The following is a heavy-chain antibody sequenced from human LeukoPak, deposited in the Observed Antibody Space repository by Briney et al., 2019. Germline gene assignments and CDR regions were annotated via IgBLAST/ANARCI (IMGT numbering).Heavy chain of an antibody. Sequence: ASVKVSCKASGYTFTSYDINWVRQATGQGLEWMGWMNPNSGNTGYAQKFQGRVTITRNTSISTAYMGLSSLRSEDTAVYYCARGGMTRRKYFDYWGQGTLVTVSS. V-gene: IGHV1-8*03. J-gene: IGHJ4*02. CDR3: ARGGMTRRKYFDY. CDR1: GYTFTSYD. CDR2: MNPNSGNT.